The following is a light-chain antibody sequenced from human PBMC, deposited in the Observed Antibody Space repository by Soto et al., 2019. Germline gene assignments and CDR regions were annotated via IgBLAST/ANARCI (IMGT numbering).Light chain of an antibody. CDR1: QSVLYSSNNKNY. J-gene: IGKJ2*01. CDR2: WAS. CDR3: QQYYSTPPYT. V-gene: IGKV4-1*01. Sequence: IVMTQSPDSLAVSLGERATINCKSSQSVLYSSNNKNYLAWYRQKPGQPPKLLIYWASIRESGVPDRVSGSGSGTDFTLTISSLQAEDVAVHYCQQYYSTPPYTFGQGTKLEIK.